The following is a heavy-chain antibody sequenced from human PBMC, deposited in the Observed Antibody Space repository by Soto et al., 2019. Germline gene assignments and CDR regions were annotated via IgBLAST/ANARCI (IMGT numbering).Heavy chain of an antibody. J-gene: IGHJ4*02. V-gene: IGHV1-18*04. D-gene: IGHD1-1*01. Sequence: ASVKVSCKASGYTFTSYGISWVRQAPGQGLEWMGWISAYNGNTNYAQKLQGRVTMTTDTSTSAAYMELRSLRSDDTAVYYCATTTGHFAPPAYLDAWGQGTLVSVSS. CDR1: GYTFTSYG. CDR2: ISAYNGNT. CDR3: ATTTGHFAPPAYLDA.